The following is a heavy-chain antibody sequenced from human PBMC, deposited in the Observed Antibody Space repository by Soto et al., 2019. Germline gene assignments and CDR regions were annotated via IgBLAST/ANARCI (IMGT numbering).Heavy chain of an antibody. CDR3: ARGGGYGSVYYFDY. Sequence: GRYLRLSRAGSGSKFSTYSMNCARQGPGEGLEWVSSIRSSGDYIFYADSVKGRFTISRDNAKNSLYLQMNSLRAEDTAVYYCARGGGYGSVYYFDYWGQGTLVTAPQ. D-gene: IGHD3-10*01. V-gene: IGHV3-21*01. J-gene: IGHJ4*02. CDR2: IRSSGDYI. CDR1: GSKFSTYS.